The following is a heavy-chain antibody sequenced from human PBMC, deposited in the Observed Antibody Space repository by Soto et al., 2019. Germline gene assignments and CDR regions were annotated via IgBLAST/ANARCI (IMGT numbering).Heavy chain of an antibody. V-gene: IGHV3-30-3*01. CDR1: GFTFSSYA. CDR3: ARTYQPYYYYYYGMDV. J-gene: IGHJ6*02. CDR2: ISYDGSNK. Sequence: XGSLRLSCAASGFTFSSYAMHLVRQAPGKGLEWVAVISYDGSNKYYADSVKGRFTISRDNSKNTLYLQMKSLRAEDTAVYYCARTYQPYYYYYYGMDVWGQGTTVTVSS.